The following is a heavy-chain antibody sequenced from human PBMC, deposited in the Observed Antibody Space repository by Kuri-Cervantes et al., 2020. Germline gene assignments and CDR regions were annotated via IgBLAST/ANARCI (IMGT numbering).Heavy chain of an antibody. Sequence: SQTLSLTCAVYGGSFSGYYGSWIRQAAGKGLEWSGEINHRASTNYNPSLKGRVTISLDKSKNQFSLKLNSVTAADAAVYYCACIKLDYYYYMGVWGKGTTVTVSS. CDR3: ACIKLDYYYYMGV. CDR2: INHRAST. J-gene: IGHJ6*03. CDR1: GGSFSGYY. V-gene: IGHV4-34*01. D-gene: IGHD1-1*01.